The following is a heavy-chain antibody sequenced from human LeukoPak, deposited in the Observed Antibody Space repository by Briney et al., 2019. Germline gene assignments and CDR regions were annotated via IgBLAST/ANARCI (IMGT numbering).Heavy chain of an antibody. CDR3: ARSRANIVVVPEPI. J-gene: IGHJ3*02. D-gene: IGHD2-2*01. V-gene: IGHV3-74*01. CDR1: GFTFSSYS. Sequence: GGSLRLSCAASGFTFSSYSMNWVRQAPGKGLVWVSRINSDGSSTSYADSVKGRFTISRDNAKNTLYLQMNSLRAEDTAVYYCARSRANIVVVPEPIWGQGTMVTVSS. CDR2: INSDGSST.